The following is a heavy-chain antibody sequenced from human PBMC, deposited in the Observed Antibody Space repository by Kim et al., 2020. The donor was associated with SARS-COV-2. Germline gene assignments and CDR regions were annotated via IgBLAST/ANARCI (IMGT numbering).Heavy chain of an antibody. CDR1: GYTFTAYY. Sequence: ASVKVSCKASGYTFTAYYIHWLRQAPGQGLEWMGRIYPNSGGTIYAQKFQGRVTMTRDTSISTAYMELNSLRSDDTAVYYCARDMEADFDYWGQGTLVTVSS. D-gene: IGHD3-3*01. CDR3: ARDMEADFDY. CDR2: IYPNSGGT. J-gene: IGHJ4*02. V-gene: IGHV1-2*06.